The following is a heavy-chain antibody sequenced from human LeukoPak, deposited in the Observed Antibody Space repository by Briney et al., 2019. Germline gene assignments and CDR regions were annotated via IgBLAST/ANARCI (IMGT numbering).Heavy chain of an antibody. J-gene: IGHJ4*02. CDR1: GFTFSSYA. CDR2: ISSSSISI. D-gene: IGHD3-10*01. V-gene: IGHV3-48*01. CDR3: ARAPYYGSGDY. Sequence: GGPLRLSCVVSGFTFSSYAMNWVRQTPEKGLEWVSYISSSSISIYYVDPVAGRFTISRDNAKNSLYLQMNSLRVEDTAVYYCARAPYYGSGDYWGQGTLVTVSS.